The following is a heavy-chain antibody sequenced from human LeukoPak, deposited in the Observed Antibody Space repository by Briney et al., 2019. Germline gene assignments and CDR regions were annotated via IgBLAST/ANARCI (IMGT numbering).Heavy chain of an antibody. CDR1: GGSISSGGYY. D-gene: IGHD3-10*01. CDR3: ARQGYGSGSYSLDY. V-gene: IGHV4-30-2*01. J-gene: IGHJ4*02. CDR2: IYHSGST. Sequence: SETLSLTCTVSGGSISSGGYYWSWIRQPPGKGLEWIGYIYHSGSTYYNPSLKSRVTISVDRSKNQFSLKLSSVTAADTAVYYCARQGYGSGSYSLDYWGQGTLVTVSS.